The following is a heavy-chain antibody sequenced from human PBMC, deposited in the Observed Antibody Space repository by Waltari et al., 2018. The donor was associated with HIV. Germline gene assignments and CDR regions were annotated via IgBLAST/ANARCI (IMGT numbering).Heavy chain of an antibody. CDR1: GYSFRSYA. V-gene: IGHV1-18*01. Sequence: QVNLVQSGAEVKKPGASVKIPCEASGYSFRSYAITWVRQAPGQGLEWMGWISGYNRNSKYAEKVQGRVTFTTDTSTNTAYMELRSLRSDDTAVYFCARGNSMLRMAELDYWGQGTLVTVSS. CDR3: ARGNSMLRMAELDY. D-gene: IGHD3-10*02. CDR2: ISGYNRNS. J-gene: IGHJ4*02.